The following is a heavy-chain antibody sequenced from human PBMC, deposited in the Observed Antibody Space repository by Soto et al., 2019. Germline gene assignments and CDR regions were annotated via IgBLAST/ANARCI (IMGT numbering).Heavy chain of an antibody. CDR2: ISSNGGST. J-gene: IGHJ6*02. CDR3: ARRSEGYYYGMDV. D-gene: IGHD1-26*01. V-gene: IGHV3-64*02. CDR1: GFTFSSYA. Sequence: GGSLRLSCAASGFTFSSYAMHWVRQAPGKGLEYVSAISSNGGSTYYADSVKGRFTISRDNSKNTLYLQMGSLRAEDMAVYYCARRSEGYYYGMDVWGQGTTVTSP.